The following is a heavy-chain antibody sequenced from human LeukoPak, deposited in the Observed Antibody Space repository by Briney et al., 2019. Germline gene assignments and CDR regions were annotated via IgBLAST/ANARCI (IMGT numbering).Heavy chain of an antibody. J-gene: IGHJ4*02. D-gene: IGHD3-3*01. Sequence: GGSLRLSCAASGLSFSSYGMQWVRQAPGKGLEWVAVISYDGSNKYHADSVKGRFTISRDNSKNTLYLQMNSLRAEDTAVYYCAKDLFAGIFGMVIHSPGDYWGQGTLVTVSS. CDR1: GLSFSSYG. CDR2: ISYDGSNK. V-gene: IGHV3-30*18. CDR3: AKDLFAGIFGMVIHSPGDY.